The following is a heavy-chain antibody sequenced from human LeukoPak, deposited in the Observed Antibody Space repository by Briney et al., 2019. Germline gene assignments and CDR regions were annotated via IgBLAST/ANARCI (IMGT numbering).Heavy chain of an antibody. CDR3: AKVVLRYFDWLSPAQDY. Sequence: GGSLRLSCAASGFTFSSYAMSWVRQAPGKGLEWVSAISGSGGSTYYADSVKGRFTISRDNSKSTLYLQMNSLRAEDTAVYYCAKVVLRYFDWLSPAQDYWGQGTLVTVSS. J-gene: IGHJ4*02. V-gene: IGHV3-23*01. D-gene: IGHD3-9*01. CDR1: GFTFSSYA. CDR2: ISGSGGST.